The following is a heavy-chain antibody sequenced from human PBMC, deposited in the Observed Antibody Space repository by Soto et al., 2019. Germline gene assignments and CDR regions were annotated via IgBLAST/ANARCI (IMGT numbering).Heavy chain of an antibody. CDR3: TRKGAGTTSLDH. D-gene: IGHD1-7*01. V-gene: IGHV2-5*02. Sequence: QITLKESGPTLVKPTQTLTLTCTFSGFSISTNGVGVGWIRQPPGKALEWLAVIYWDDTKHYSPSLKSRLTITKDTSKNQVVLTMTTVDPVDKATYYCTRKGAGTTSLDHWGQGTLVTVSS. J-gene: IGHJ4*02. CDR1: GFSISTNGVG. CDR2: IYWDDTK.